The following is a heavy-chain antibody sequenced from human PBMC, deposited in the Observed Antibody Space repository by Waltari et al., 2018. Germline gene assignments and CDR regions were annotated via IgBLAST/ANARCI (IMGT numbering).Heavy chain of an antibody. V-gene: IGHV4-59*08. CDR1: GGSISSYY. Sequence: QAPLQVSGPGLVEPSDPLPLTCIVSGGSISSYYLIWLRPPPRKGRQWIGYIYYSGSTNYNPSLKSRVTRSVDTCKNQFSLKLSSVTAADTAVYYCAGLKAWARRAFDIWGQGTMVTVSS. CDR3: AGLKAWARRAFDI. J-gene: IGHJ3*02. CDR2: IYYSGST.